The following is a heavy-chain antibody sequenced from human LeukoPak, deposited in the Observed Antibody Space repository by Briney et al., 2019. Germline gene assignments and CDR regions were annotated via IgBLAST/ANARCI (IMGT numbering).Heavy chain of an antibody. CDR2: IYHSGST. CDR1: GYSINSGYY. D-gene: IGHD2-2*01. V-gene: IGHV4-38-2*02. Sequence: PSETLSLTCTVSGYSINSGYYWGWIRQPPGKGLEWIGSIYHSGSTYYNPSLKSRVTISVDTSKNQFSPKLRSVTAADTAVYYCASRNLPDIVVVPAATWTYYYYYMDVWGKGTTVTISS. CDR3: ASRNLPDIVVVPAATWTYYYYYMDV. J-gene: IGHJ6*03.